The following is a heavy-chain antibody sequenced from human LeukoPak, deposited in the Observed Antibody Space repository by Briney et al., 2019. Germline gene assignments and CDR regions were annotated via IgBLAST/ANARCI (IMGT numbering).Heavy chain of an antibody. V-gene: IGHV3-23*01. CDR1: GFNFGSYA. CDR3: AKMKVSGTWYSDFDC. Sequence: GGSLRLSCAASGFNFGSYAMSWVRQAPGKGLEGVSVISGSGGSTNYADSVKGRFTISRDNSQNTLYLQMNHLRAEDTAIYYCAKMKVSGTWYSDFDCWGQGTLVTVSS. J-gene: IGHJ4*02. D-gene: IGHD6-13*01. CDR2: ISGSGGST.